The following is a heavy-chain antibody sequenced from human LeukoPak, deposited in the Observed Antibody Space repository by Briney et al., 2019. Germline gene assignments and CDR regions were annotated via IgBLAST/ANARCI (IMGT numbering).Heavy chain of an antibody. CDR3: ANWDASYSSGWYDY. V-gene: IGHV3-74*01. CDR1: GFTFSNYW. CDR2: VNSDGIDT. J-gene: IGHJ4*02. D-gene: IGHD6-19*01. Sequence: GGSLRLSCAASGFTFSNYWMHWVRQVPGEGPVWVSRVNSDGIDTTYADPVKGRFTISRDTSRSTLYLQMSSLRTEDTALYYCANWDASYSSGWYDYWGQGTLVTVSS.